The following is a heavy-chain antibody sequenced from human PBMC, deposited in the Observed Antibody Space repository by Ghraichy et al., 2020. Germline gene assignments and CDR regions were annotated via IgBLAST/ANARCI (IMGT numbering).Heavy chain of an antibody. J-gene: IGHJ5*02. V-gene: IGHV4-61*02. Sequence: SETLSLTCTVSGGSISSGSYYWSWIRQPAGKGLEWIGRIYTSGSTNYNPSLKSRVTISVDTSKNQFSLKLSSVTAADTAVYYCAREMVRGVIWAGWFDPWGQGTLVTVSS. D-gene: IGHD3-10*01. CDR1: GGSISSGSYY. CDR3: AREMVRGVIWAGWFDP. CDR2: IYTSGST.